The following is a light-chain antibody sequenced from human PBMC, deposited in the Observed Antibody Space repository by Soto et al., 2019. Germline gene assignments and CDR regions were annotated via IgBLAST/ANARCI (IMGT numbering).Light chain of an antibody. CDR2: EVS. CDR1: SSDVGGYNY. V-gene: IGLV2-8*01. CDR3: SSYAGSNSVV. Sequence: QSALTQPPSASGYPGQSVTISCTGTSSDVGGYNYVSWYQQHPGKAPKLMIYEVSKRPSGVPDRFSGSKSGNTASLTVSGLQAEDEADYYCSSYAGSNSVVFGGRTKVTVL. J-gene: IGLJ2*01.